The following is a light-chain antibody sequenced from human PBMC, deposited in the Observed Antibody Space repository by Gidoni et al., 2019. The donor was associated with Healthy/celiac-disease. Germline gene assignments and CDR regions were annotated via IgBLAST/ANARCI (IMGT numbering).Light chain of an antibody. CDR2: AAS. J-gene: IGKJ3*01. Sequence: AIRMTQSPSSFSASTGDRVTITCRASQGISSYLAWYQPKPGKAPKRLIYAASTLQSGVPSRFSGSGSGTDFTLTILCLQSEDFATYYCQQYYSYPFTFGPGTKVDIK. V-gene: IGKV1-8*01. CDR1: QGISSY. CDR3: QQYYSYPFT.